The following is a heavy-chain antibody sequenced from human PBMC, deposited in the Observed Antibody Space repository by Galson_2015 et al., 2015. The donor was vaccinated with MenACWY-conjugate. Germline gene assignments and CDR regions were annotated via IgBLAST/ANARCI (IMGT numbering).Heavy chain of an antibody. CDR2: IKQDGSEK. CDR3: ARDLGWELPQVRSYYYYGMDV. CDR1: GFTFSSYW. V-gene: IGHV3-7*03. D-gene: IGHD1-26*01. Sequence: SLRLSCAASGFTFSSYWMSWVRQAPGKGLEWVANIKQDGSEKYYVDSVKGRFTISRDNAKNSLYLQMNSLRAEDTAVYYCARDLGWELPQVRSYYYYGMDVWGQGTTVTVSS. J-gene: IGHJ6*02.